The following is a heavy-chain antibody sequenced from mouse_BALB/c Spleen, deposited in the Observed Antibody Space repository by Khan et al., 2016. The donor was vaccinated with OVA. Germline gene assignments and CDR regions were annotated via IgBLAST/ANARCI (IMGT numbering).Heavy chain of an antibody. Sequence: QVQLKQSGPGLVQPSQSLSITCTVSGFSLTNYGVHWVRQPPGKGLEWLGLIWSGGSTDYNAAFISRLSITKDNTKSQVFFKMNSLQADDTAIYDCARKRWVHYNMDYWGQGTSVTVSS. CDR2: IWSGGST. D-gene: IGHD1-1*02. CDR3: ARKRWVHYNMDY. J-gene: IGHJ4*01. CDR1: GFSLTNYG. V-gene: IGHV2-4*02.